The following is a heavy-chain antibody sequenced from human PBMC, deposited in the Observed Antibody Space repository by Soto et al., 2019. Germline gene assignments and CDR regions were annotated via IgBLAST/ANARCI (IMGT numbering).Heavy chain of an antibody. CDR1: GFTFDDYA. D-gene: IGHD2-2*01. V-gene: IGHV3-9*01. J-gene: IGHJ4*02. CDR3: AKGGQLLTEGGVY. CDR2: ISWNSGSI. Sequence: EVQLVESGGGLVQPGRSLRLSCAASGFTFDDYAMHWVRQAPGKGLEWVSGISWNSGSIGYADSVKGRFTISRDNAKNSLYLQMNSLRAEDTALYYCAKGGQLLTEGGVYWGQGTLVTVSS.